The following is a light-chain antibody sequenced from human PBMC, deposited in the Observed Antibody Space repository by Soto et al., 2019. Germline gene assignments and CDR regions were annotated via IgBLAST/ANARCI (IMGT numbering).Light chain of an antibody. Sequence: DVQMTQSHSTLSASVGDRVTISCRASDNINTWVAWYQQKPGKAPNLLIYKASTLETGVPSRFTGSGSGTEFTLTISSLEPEDFATYYCQHYNSYSRTFGQGTKVDI. CDR3: QHYNSYSRT. CDR2: KAS. CDR1: DNINTW. J-gene: IGKJ1*01. V-gene: IGKV1-5*03.